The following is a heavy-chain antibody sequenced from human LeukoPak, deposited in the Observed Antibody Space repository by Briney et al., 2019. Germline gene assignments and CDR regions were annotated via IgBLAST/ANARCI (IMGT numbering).Heavy chain of an antibody. Sequence: SVKVSCKASGFTFTSSAVQWVRLARGQRLEWIGWIVVGSGNTNYTQKFQERVTITRDMSTTTAYMELSSLRSEDTAVYYCAASVLTDAFDIWGQGTVVTVSS. J-gene: IGHJ3*02. V-gene: IGHV1-58*01. CDR1: GFTFTSSA. D-gene: IGHD3-10*01. CDR2: IVVGSGNT. CDR3: AASVLTDAFDI.